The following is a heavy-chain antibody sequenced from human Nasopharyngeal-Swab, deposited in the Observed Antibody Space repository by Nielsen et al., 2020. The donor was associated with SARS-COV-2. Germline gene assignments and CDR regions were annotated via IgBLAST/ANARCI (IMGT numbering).Heavy chain of an antibody. Sequence: WIRQPPGKALEWLALIYWDDDKRYSPSLKSRLTITKDTSKNQVVRTMTNMDPVDTATYYCARAYYYDSSGCHFDYWGQGTLVTVSS. D-gene: IGHD3-22*01. J-gene: IGHJ4*02. V-gene: IGHV2-5*02. CDR2: IYWDDDK. CDR3: ARAYYYDSSGCHFDY.